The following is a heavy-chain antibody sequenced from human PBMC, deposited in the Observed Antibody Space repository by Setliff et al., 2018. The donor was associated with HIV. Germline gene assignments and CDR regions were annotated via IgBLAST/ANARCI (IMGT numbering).Heavy chain of an antibody. J-gene: IGHJ3*02. Sequence: SETLSLTCTVSGGSISSGGYYWSWIRQHPGKGLEWIGYIYYSETTYYNPSLKSRVTISVDKSKNHFSLKLTSVTAADTAVYYCARDQGYSYGSVPFHSWGQGTMVTVSS. D-gene: IGHD5-18*01. CDR1: GGSISSGGYY. V-gene: IGHV4-31*03. CDR3: ARDQGYSYGSVPFHS. CDR2: IYYSETT.